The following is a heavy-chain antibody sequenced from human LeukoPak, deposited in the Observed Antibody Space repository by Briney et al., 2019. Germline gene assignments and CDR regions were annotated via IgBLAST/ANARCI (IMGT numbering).Heavy chain of an antibody. V-gene: IGHV1-2*04. J-gene: IGHJ5*02. Sequence: ASVKVSVKASGYTFTGYYIHWVRQAPGQGLEWMGWINPNSGGTNYAQNFQGWVTMTRDTSISTAYMELSRLRSDDTAVYYCARGRHIVGVAPATPAFDPWGQGTLVTVSS. CDR2: INPNSGGT. D-gene: IGHD2-15*01. CDR1: GYTFTGYY. CDR3: ARGRHIVGVAPATPAFDP.